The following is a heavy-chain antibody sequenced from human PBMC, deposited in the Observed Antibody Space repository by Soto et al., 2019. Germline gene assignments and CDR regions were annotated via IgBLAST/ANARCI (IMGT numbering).Heavy chain of an antibody. CDR1: GYTFTSYY. Sequence: ASVKVSCKASGYTFTSYYMHWVRQAPGQGLEWMGIINPSGGSTSYAQKFQGRVTMTRDTSTSTVYMELSSLRSEDTAVYYCARDINDYGDYRPSDYYYGMDVWGQGTTVTVSS. CDR3: ARDINDYGDYRPSDYYYGMDV. V-gene: IGHV1-46*01. D-gene: IGHD4-17*01. J-gene: IGHJ6*02. CDR2: INPSGGST.